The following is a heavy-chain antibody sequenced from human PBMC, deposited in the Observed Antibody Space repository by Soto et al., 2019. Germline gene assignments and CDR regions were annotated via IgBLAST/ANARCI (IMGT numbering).Heavy chain of an antibody. CDR1: GGSVSSGSYY. Sequence: QVQLQESGPGLVKPSETLSLTCTVSGGSVSSGSYYWSWIRQPPGKGLEWIGYIYYSGSTNYNPSLNSRVTISVDTSKNQFSLKLSSVTAADTAVYYCASVMYYYDSSGYTLAFDIWGQGTMVTVSS. CDR2: IYYSGST. CDR3: ASVMYYYDSSGYTLAFDI. V-gene: IGHV4-61*01. J-gene: IGHJ3*02. D-gene: IGHD3-22*01.